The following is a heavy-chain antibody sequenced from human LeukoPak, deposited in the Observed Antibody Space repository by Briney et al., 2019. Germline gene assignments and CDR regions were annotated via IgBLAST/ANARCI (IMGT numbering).Heavy chain of an antibody. Sequence: GGSLRLSCTASGLSLDNYAMSWVRQVPGKGLEWVSASSSSDDGKWYAESVRGRFTISRDTSKNTVYLQMNSLRVEDAGVYYCAKAPVTSCRGAFCYPFDYWGHGTLVTVSS. D-gene: IGHD2-21*01. V-gene: IGHV3-23*01. CDR2: SSSSDDGK. CDR3: AKAPVTSCRGAFCYPFDY. J-gene: IGHJ4*01. CDR1: GLSLDNYA.